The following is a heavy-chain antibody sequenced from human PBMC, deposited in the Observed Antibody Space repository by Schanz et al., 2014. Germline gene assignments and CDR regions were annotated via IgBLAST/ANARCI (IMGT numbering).Heavy chain of an antibody. Sequence: VQLVESGGGLVKPGGSLRLSCAASGLIFSNYVMSWVRQAPGKGLEWVSSINTGGDSTYYADSVKGRFTISRDNSRDTVYLQMNNLRAEDTAIYYCAKDAPYPFDLWGRGTLITVSS. V-gene: IGHV3-23*04. CDR1: GLIFSNYV. CDR2: INTGGDST. CDR3: AKDAPYPFDL. J-gene: IGHJ2*01.